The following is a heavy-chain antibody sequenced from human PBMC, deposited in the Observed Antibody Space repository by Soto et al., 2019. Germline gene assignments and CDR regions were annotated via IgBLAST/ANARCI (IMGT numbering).Heavy chain of an antibody. CDR1: GLSFSSYG. CDR3: TTEGYGDYEGMGGY. D-gene: IGHD4-17*01. V-gene: IGHV3-30*03. CDR2: ISYDGSNK. J-gene: IGHJ4*02. Sequence: GGSLRLSCADSGLSFSSYGMHWVRQAPGEGLEWVAAISYDGSNKNYLASVEGRFTISRDNAKNSLYLQMNSLRAEDTAVYYCTTEGYGDYEGMGGYWGQGTLVTAPQ.